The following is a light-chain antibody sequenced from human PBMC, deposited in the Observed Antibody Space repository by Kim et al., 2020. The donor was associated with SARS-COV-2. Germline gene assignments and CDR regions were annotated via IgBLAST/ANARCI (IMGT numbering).Light chain of an antibody. V-gene: IGLV2-23*02. Sequence: QSSTISCTGTRSDVGRYNLVAWYQQHPGKAPKLMIYEVSKRPSGVSNRFSGSKSGNTASLTISGLQAEDEADYYCCSYGGRTIYVVFGGGTQLTVL. CDR1: RSDVGRYNL. J-gene: IGLJ2*01. CDR2: EVS. CDR3: CSYGGRTIYVV.